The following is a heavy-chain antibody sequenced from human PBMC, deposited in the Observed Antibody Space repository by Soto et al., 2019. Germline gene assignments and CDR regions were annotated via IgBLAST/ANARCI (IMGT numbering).Heavy chain of an antibody. D-gene: IGHD3-10*01. CDR1: GFTFSSYA. Sequence: PGGSLRLSCADSGFTFSSYAMSWVRQAPGKGLEWVSAISGSGGSTYYADSVKGRVTISRDNSKNTLYLQMNSLIAEDTAVYYCAKGTDRATYYYGMDVWRQGTTVPVSS. CDR3: AKGTDRATYYYGMDV. J-gene: IGHJ6*02. V-gene: IGHV3-23*01. CDR2: ISGSGGST.